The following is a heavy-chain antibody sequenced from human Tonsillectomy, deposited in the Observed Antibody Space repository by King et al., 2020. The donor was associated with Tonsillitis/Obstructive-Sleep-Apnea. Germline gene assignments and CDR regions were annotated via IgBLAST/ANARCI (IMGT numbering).Heavy chain of an antibody. Sequence: VQLQQWGAGLLKPSETLSLTCAVYGGSFSGYYWSWIRQPPGKGLEWIGEINHSGSTTYNTSLMSRVTISVETPTNQCSLKLSDVTAADTAVYYCARGDIVVVQSSLAGYYYYYMDVWGKGTTVTVSS. D-gene: IGHD2-15*01. V-gene: IGHV4-34*01. CDR3: ARGDIVVVQSSLAGYYYYYMDV. CDR2: INHSGST. CDR1: GGSFSGYY. J-gene: IGHJ6*03.